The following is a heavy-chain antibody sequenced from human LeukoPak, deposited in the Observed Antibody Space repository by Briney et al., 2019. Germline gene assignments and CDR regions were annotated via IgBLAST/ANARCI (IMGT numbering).Heavy chain of an antibody. CDR2: ISGSGGST. CDR1: GFTFSSYA. Sequence: PGGSLRLSCAASGFTFSSYAMSWVRQAPGKGLEWVSAISGSGGSTYYADSVKGRFTISRDNSKNTLYLQMNSLRAEDTAVYYCAKDYYDSSGYYTLGAFDIWGQATMVTVSS. V-gene: IGHV3-23*01. D-gene: IGHD3-22*01. J-gene: IGHJ3*02. CDR3: AKDYYDSSGYYTLGAFDI.